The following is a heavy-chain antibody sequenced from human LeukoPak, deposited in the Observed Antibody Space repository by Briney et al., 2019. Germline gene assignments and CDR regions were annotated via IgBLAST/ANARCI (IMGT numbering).Heavy chain of an antibody. V-gene: IGHV3-11*06. CDR1: GFTFSDYY. Sequence: GGSLRLSCAASGFTFSDYYMTWIRQAPGKGLEWVSYISSSSSSTTYADSVKGRFTISRDNAKNSLYLQMNSLRAEDTAVYYCARLSSIAAAGTYDYWGQGILVTVSS. D-gene: IGHD6-13*01. CDR2: ISSSSSST. J-gene: IGHJ4*02. CDR3: ARLSSIAAAGTYDY.